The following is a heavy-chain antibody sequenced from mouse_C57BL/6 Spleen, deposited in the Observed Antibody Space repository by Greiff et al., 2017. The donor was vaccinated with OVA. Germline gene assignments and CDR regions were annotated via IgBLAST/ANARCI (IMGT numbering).Heavy chain of an antibody. Sequence: VQLQQSGPGLVKPSQSLSLTCSVTGYSITSGYYWNWIRQFPGNKLEWMGYISYDGSNNYNPSLKNRISITRDTSKNQFFLKLNSVTTEDTATYYCARGKVTGFDYWGQGTTLTVSS. V-gene: IGHV3-6*01. CDR3: ARGKVTGFDY. CDR1: GYSITSGYY. CDR2: ISYDGSN. J-gene: IGHJ2*01. D-gene: IGHD2-1*01.